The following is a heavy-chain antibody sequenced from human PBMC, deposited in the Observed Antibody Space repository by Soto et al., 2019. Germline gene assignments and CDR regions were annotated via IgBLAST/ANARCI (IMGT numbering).Heavy chain of an antibody. D-gene: IGHD2-2*01. Sequence: SVKVSCKASGDTFNSYAISWVRRAPGQGLEWMGGIIPIFHTANYAQKFQARVTMTADESARTAYMELSGLRSEDTAVYYCARVGYCNTASCLFYYYHHCMDVWGQGTTVTVSS. CDR3: ARVGYCNTASCLFYYYHHCMDV. J-gene: IGHJ6*02. CDR1: GDTFNSYA. V-gene: IGHV1-69*13. CDR2: IIPIFHTA.